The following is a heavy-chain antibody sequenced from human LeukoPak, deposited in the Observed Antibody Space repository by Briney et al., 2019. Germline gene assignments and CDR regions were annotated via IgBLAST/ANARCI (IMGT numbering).Heavy chain of an antibody. V-gene: IGHV1-18*01. D-gene: IGHD3-9*01. J-gene: IGHJ5*02. Sequence: ASVKVSCKASGYTFTSYGISWVRQAPGQGLEWMGWISAYNGNTNYAQKLQGRVTMTTDTSTSTAYMELRSLRSDDTAVYYCARDVTKSNYDILTGSVNWFDPWGQGTLVTVSS. CDR3: ARDVTKSNYDILTGSVNWFDP. CDR2: ISAYNGNT. CDR1: GYTFTSYG.